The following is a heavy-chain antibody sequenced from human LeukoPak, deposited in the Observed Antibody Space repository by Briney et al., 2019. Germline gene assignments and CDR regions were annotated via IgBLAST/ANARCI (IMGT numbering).Heavy chain of an antibody. D-gene: IGHD4-17*01. Sequence: ASVKVSCKASGGTFSSYAISWVRQAPGQGLEWMGGIIPIFGTANYAQKFQGRVTITTDESTSTAYMELRSLRSDDTAVYYCARDGGDYGDYDYWGQGTLVTVSS. CDR3: ARDGGDYGDYDY. CDR1: GGTFSSYA. J-gene: IGHJ4*02. CDR2: IIPIFGTA. V-gene: IGHV1-69*05.